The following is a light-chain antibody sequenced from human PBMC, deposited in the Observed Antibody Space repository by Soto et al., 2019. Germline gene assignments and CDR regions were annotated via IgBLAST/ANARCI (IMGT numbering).Light chain of an antibody. CDR1: SSDVGGYNY. J-gene: IGLJ3*02. V-gene: IGLV2-14*03. CDR3: SSHASNRDVL. CDR2: DVT. Sequence: LTQPASVSGSPGQSITISCTGTSSDVGGYNYVSWYQQYPGKAPKLMIYDVTSRPSGVSNRFSGSKPGNTASLTISGLQAEDEADYYCSSHASNRDVLFGGGTKVTVL.